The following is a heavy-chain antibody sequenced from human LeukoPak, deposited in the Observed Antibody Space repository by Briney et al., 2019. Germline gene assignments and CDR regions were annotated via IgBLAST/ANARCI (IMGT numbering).Heavy chain of an antibody. CDR3: AREGGGYRLFEF. D-gene: IGHD2-15*01. Sequence: SYDETNKYYADSVKVRFTISRDNAENTLYLQMDNLRAEDTAVYYCAREGGGYRLFEFWGQGLLVTVSS. J-gene: IGHJ4*02. CDR2: SYDETNK. V-gene: IGHV3-30*07.